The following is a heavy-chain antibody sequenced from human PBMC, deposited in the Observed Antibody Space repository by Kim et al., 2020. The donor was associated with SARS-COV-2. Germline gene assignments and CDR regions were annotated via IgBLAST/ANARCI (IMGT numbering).Heavy chain of an antibody. J-gene: IGHJ4*02. D-gene: IGHD1-26*01. CDR1: GFTFSSYA. Sequence: GGSLRLSCAASGFTFSSYAMHWVRQAPGKGLEWVAVISYDGSNKYYADSVKGRFTISRDNSKNTLYLQMNSLRAEDTAVYYCAASQGSGPFDYWGQGTLV. V-gene: IGHV3-30*04. CDR2: ISYDGSNK. CDR3: AASQGSGPFDY.